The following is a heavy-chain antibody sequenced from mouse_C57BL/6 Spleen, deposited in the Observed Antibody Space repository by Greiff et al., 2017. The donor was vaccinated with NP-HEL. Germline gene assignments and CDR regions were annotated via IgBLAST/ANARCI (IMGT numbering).Heavy chain of an antibody. CDR1: GYSFTSYY. Sequence: VQLQQSGPELVKPGASVKISCKASGYSFTSYYIHWVKQRPGQGLEWIGWIYPGSGNTKYNEKFKGKATLTADTSSSTAYMQLSSLTSEDSAVYDCAREEGYGYAMDYWGQGTSVTVSS. CDR2: IYPGSGNT. J-gene: IGHJ4*01. V-gene: IGHV1-66*01. D-gene: IGHD2-2*01. CDR3: AREEGYGYAMDY.